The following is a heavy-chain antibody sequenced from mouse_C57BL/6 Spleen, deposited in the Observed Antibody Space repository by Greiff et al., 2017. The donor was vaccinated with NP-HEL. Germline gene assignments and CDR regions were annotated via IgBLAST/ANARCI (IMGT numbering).Heavy chain of an antibody. CDR2: IRSKSNNYAT. V-gene: IGHV10-1*01. CDR1: GFSFNTYA. CDR3: VRQHDYYGSEFAY. Sequence: EVQGVESGGGLVQPKGSLKLSCAASGFSFNTYAMNWVRQAPGKGLEWVARIRSKSNNYATYYADSVKDRFTISRDDSESMLYLQMNNLKTEDTAMYYCVRQHDYYGSEFAYWGQGTLVTVSA. J-gene: IGHJ3*01. D-gene: IGHD1-1*01.